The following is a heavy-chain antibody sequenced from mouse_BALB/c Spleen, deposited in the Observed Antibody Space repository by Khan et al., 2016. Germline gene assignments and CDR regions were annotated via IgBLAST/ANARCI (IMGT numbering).Heavy chain of an antibody. V-gene: IGHV2-9*02. CDR3: ARLEDI. Sequence: QVQLKESGPGLVAPSQSLSITCTVSGFSLTSYGVHWVRQPPGKGLEWLGVIWAGGSTNYNSALMSRLSISKHNPKSQVFIKMNSLQTYDTAMYYCARLEDIWGQGTTLTVSS. D-gene: IGHD1-3*01. J-gene: IGHJ2*01. CDR1: GFSLTSYG. CDR2: IWAGGST.